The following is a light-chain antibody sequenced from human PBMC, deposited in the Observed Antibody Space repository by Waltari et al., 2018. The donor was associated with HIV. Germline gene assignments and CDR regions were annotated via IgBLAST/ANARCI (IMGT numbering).Light chain of an antibody. CDR1: QSILYSSKNENF. Sequence: DIVMTQSPHSLALSLGGRATITCTPPQSILYSSKNENFLAWYQQKPGQTPRLLIYWASTRGSGVPDRFSGGGSGTDFTLTINSLQSEDVAVYFCQQYYTTPPTFGQGTRVEI. CDR3: QQYYTTPPT. J-gene: IGKJ1*01. CDR2: WAS. V-gene: IGKV4-1*01.